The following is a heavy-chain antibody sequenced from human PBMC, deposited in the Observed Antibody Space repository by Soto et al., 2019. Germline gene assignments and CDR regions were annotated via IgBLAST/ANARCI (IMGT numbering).Heavy chain of an antibody. V-gene: IGHV4-39*01. CDR2: IYYSGST. Sequence: SETLSLTCTVSGGSISSSSYYWGWIRQPPGKGLEWIGSIYYSGSTYYNPSLKSRVTISVDTSKNQFFLKLSSVTAADTAVYYCARPMAGSMSPTLPLSEETYGMDVWGQGTTVTVSS. D-gene: IGHD6-13*01. CDR1: GGSISSSSYY. CDR3: ARPMAGSMSPTLPLSEETYGMDV. J-gene: IGHJ6*02.